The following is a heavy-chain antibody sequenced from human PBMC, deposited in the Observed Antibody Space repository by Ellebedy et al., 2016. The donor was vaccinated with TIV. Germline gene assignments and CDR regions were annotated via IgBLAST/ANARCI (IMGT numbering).Heavy chain of an antibody. CDR3: ARDINYDIDY. CDR1: GYTFSNYG. D-gene: IGHD3-22*01. V-gene: IGHV1-18*01. CDR2: INANNGHT. Sequence: AASVKVSCKASGYTFSNYGITWVRHAPGQGLEWMGWINANNGHTNYAQNLQGRVTITADTPTKTGYMELRSLTSDDTAVYFCARDINYDIDYWGQGTLVIVSS. J-gene: IGHJ4*02.